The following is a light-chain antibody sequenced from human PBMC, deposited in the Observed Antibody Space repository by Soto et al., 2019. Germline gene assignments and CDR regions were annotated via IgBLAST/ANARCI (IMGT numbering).Light chain of an antibody. CDR3: QESNSFPHT. J-gene: IGKJ3*01. V-gene: IGKV1D-12*01. CDR2: AAS. Sequence: DIQMTQSPSSVSASVGDRVTITCRARQGIAGWLAWYQQKPGKAPKLLIYAASTLQSSVPSRFSGSGSAADFTLTISSLHLEDFAAYYCQESNSFPHTCGRGTIVDIK. CDR1: QGIAGW.